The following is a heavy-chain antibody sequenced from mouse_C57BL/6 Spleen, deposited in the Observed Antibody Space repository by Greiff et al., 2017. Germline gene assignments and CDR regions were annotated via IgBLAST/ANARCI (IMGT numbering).Heavy chain of an antibody. CDR1: GYTFTDYE. Sequence: VQLQQSGAELVRPGASVTLSCKASGYTFTDYEMHWVKQTPVHGLEWIGAIDPDTGGTAYNQKFKGKAILTADTSSSTAYLVLLSLTSEDSAVYYCTRSGGGYYWYFDVWGTGTTVTVSS. V-gene: IGHV1-15*01. D-gene: IGHD1-1*02. CDR3: TRSGGGYYWYFDV. CDR2: IDPDTGGT. J-gene: IGHJ1*03.